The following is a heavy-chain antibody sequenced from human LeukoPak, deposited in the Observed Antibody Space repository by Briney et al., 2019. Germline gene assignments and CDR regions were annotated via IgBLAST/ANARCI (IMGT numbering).Heavy chain of an antibody. J-gene: IGHJ4*02. Sequence: GGSLRLSCAASGFTFSNYGMHWVRQAPGKGLEWVAFLRSDGSNKYYADSVKGRFTISRDNSKNTLYLQMNSLRAEDTAVYYCAKDMSGGDCPDYWGQGTLVTVSS. V-gene: IGHV3-30*02. CDR3: AKDMSGGDCPDY. CDR2: LRSDGSNK. D-gene: IGHD2-21*02. CDR1: GFTFSNYG.